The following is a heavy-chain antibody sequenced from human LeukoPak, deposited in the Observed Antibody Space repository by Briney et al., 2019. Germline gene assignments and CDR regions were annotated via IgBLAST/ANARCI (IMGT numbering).Heavy chain of an antibody. CDR1: GFTFSSYA. D-gene: IGHD6-19*01. CDR3: ARGGSGWYRAFDY. J-gene: IGHJ4*02. V-gene: IGHV3-64*01. CDR2: ISSNGGST. Sequence: GGSLRLSCAASGFTFSSYAMHWVRQAPGKGLEYVSAISSNGGSTYYANSVKGRFTISRDNSKNTLYLQMGSLRAEDMAVYYCARGGSGWYRAFDYWGQGTLVTVSS.